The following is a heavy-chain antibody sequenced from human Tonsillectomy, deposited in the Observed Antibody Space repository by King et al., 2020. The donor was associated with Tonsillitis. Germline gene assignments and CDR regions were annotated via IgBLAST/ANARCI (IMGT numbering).Heavy chain of an antibody. Sequence: QLVQSGAEVKKPGASLRVSCQASGYSFADYSIHWVRQAPGQGLDWMGRINPDDGAADYALRFEDRVTMTIDTSSRTAFLELNSLRSDETATYFCARATGGLREFEYWGQGTLVTVSS. CDR1: GYSFADYS. J-gene: IGHJ4*02. D-gene: IGHD2-8*02. CDR3: ARATGGLREFEY. CDR2: INPDDGAA. V-gene: IGHV1-2*06.